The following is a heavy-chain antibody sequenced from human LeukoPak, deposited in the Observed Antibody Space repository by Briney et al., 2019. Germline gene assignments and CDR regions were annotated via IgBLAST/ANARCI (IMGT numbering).Heavy chain of an antibody. CDR2: IISFFGAA. Sequence: ASVKASCKASGGTFNSSGISWVRQAPGQGLEWMGGIISFFGAAHYIQKFQGRLTITADESTSTAYMELSSLTSADTAVYYCTRDPSVDYDLLSHWFDPWGQGTLVTVSS. V-gene: IGHV1-69*13. CDR1: GGTFNSSG. CDR3: TRDPSVDYDLLSHWFDP. J-gene: IGHJ5*02. D-gene: IGHD3-9*01.